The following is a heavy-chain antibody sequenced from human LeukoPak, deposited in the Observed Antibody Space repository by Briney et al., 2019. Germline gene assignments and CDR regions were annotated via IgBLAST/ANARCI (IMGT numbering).Heavy chain of an antibody. V-gene: IGHV4-30-4*01. CDR3: ARGGTPQYSSGWYWFYP. Sequence: SETLSLTCTVSGGSISSGDYYWSWIRQPPGKGLEWIGYIYYSGSTYYNPSLKSRVTISVDTSKNQFSLKLSSVTAADTAVYYCARGGTPQYSSGWYWFYPWGQGTLVTVSS. J-gene: IGHJ5*02. D-gene: IGHD6-19*01. CDR1: GGSISSGDYY. CDR2: IYYSGST.